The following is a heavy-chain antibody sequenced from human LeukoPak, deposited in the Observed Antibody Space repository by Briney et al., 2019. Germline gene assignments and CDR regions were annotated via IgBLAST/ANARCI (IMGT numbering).Heavy chain of an antibody. D-gene: IGHD3-9*01. V-gene: IGHV3-11*01. CDR3: AKSSGDILTGFSFDY. CDR2: ISSSGSTI. Sequence: GGSLRLSCAASGFTFSDYYMSWIRQAPGKGLEWVSYISSSGSTIYYADSVKGRFTISRDNAKNSLYLQMNSLRAEDTALYYCAKSSGDILTGFSFDYWGQGTLVTVSS. J-gene: IGHJ4*02. CDR1: GFTFSDYY.